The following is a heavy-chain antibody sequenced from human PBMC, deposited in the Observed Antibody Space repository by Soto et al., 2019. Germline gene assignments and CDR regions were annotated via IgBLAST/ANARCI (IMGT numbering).Heavy chain of an antibody. D-gene: IGHD5-12*01. CDR2: IYSGGST. CDR1: GFSVTANY. V-gene: IGHV3-53*01. Sequence: EVPVVESGGGLIQPGGSLRLSCEVSGFSVTANYMSWVRQAPGKRLEWVSVIYSGGSTYYIDSVKGRFSISRDISKNTPYLQMNSLRAEDTAVYYCHGYGYWGQGTLVTVSS. J-gene: IGHJ4*02. CDR3: HGYGY.